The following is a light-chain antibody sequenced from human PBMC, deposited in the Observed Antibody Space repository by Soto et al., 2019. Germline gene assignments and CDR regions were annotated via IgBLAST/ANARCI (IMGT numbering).Light chain of an antibody. J-gene: IGKJ1*01. V-gene: IGKV1-5*01. CDR2: DAS. CDR3: QQYNSYSPL. Sequence: DIQMTQSPSTLSASVGDTVTITCRASQNIKTWLAWHQQKPGKAPKLLIFDASTLESGVPSRFSGSGSGTDFTLTFNRLQPDDFATYYCQQYNSYSPLFGQGTKVEIK. CDR1: QNIKTW.